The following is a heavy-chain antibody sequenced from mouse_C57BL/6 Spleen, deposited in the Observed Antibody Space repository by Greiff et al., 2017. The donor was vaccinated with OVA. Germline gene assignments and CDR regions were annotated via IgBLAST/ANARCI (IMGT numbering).Heavy chain of an antibody. CDR2: IYWDDDK. D-gene: IGHD4-1*01. CDR3: ARRAGDPNWDLAWFAD. V-gene: IGHV8-12*01. CDR1: GFSLSTSGMV. J-gene: IGHJ3*01. Sequence: QVTLKESGPGILQSSQTLSLTCSFSGFSLSTSGMVVSWIRQPSGKGLEWLAHIYWDDDKRYNPSLKTRLPISKDTSRNQVILKITSVDTAGMATYYCARRAGDPNWDLAWFADWGQGTLVTVSA.